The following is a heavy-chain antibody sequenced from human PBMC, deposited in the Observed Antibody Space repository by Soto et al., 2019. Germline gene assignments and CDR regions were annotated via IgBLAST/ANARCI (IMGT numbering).Heavy chain of an antibody. CDR2: IYYNGTT. CDR1: GLTVGDNY. D-gene: IGHD3-10*01. J-gene: IGHJ6*02. V-gene: IGHV3-53*01. Sequence: VHLVESGGGLIQPGGSLRLSCAASGLTVGDNYMSWVRQAPGMGLEWVSAIYYNGTTYYADSVKRRFTISRDTSKTTLYLQMDSLRVDETAVYYCVRRVTSGRRSGMDVWGQGTTVAVSS. CDR3: VRRVTSGRRSGMDV.